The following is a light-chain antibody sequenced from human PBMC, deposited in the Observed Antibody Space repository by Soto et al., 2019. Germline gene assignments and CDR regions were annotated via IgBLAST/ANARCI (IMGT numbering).Light chain of an antibody. Sequence: QSALTQPASVSGSPGQSITISCTGTSSDVGAYDFVSWYQQHPDKAPKLMIYEVRNRPSGVSNRFSGSKSVNTATLTISGLQAEDEADYYCSSYTTSSTRVFGTGTKLTVL. J-gene: IGLJ1*01. CDR1: SSDVGAYDF. CDR2: EVR. V-gene: IGLV2-14*03. CDR3: SSYTTSSTRV.